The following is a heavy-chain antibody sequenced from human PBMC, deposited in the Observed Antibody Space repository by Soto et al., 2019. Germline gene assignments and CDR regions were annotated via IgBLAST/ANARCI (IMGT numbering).Heavy chain of an antibody. V-gene: IGHV4-59*01. J-gene: IGHJ4*02. D-gene: IGHD2-15*01. CDR2: IYYSGST. CDR3: ARSYGGYLDY. CDR1: GGSISSYY. Sequence: PSETLSLTCTVSGGSISSYYWSWIRQPPGKGLEWIGYIYYSGSTNYNPSLKSRVTISVDTSKNQFSLKLSSVTAADTAVYYCARSYGGYLDYWGQGTLVTVSS.